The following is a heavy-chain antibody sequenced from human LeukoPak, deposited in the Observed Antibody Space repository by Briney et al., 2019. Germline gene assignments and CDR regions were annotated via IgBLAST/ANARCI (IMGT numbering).Heavy chain of an antibody. J-gene: IGHJ4*02. D-gene: IGHD6-13*01. CDR3: ARQGGYSSSPDF. CDR1: GGSISNYY. CDR2: IYYSGST. Sequence: PSETLSLTCTVSGGSISNYYWNWIRQPPGKGLEWIGYIYYSGSTNYNPSLKSRVTISVDTSKKQFSLKLSSVTAADTALYYCARQGGYSSSPDFWGQGTLVTVSS. V-gene: IGHV4-59*08.